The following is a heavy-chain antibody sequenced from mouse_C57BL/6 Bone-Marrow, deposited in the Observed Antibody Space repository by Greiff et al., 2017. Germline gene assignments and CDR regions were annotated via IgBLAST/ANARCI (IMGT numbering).Heavy chain of an antibody. CDR1: GYTFTNYW. Sequence: VQLQESGAELVRPGTSVKMSCKASGYTFTNYWIGWAKQRPGHGLEWIGDIYPGGGYTNYNEKFKGKATLTADKSSSTAYMQFSSLTSEDSAIYYCARRDDGYYFDYWGQGTTLTVSS. J-gene: IGHJ2*01. D-gene: IGHD2-3*01. CDR3: ARRDDGYYFDY. V-gene: IGHV1-63*01. CDR2: IYPGGGYT.